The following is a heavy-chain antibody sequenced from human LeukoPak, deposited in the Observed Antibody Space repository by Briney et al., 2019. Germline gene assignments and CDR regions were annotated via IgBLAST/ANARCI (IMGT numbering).Heavy chain of an antibody. CDR3: ARDDCSGGSCYVAC. J-gene: IGHJ4*02. CDR2: INHSGST. CDR1: GGSFSGYY. Sequence: TSETLSLTCAVYGGSFSGYYWSWIRQPPGKGLEWIGEINHSGSTNYNPSLKSRVTISVDTSKNQFSLKLSSVTAADTAVYYCARDDCSGGSCYVACWGQGTLVTVSS. V-gene: IGHV4-34*01. D-gene: IGHD2-15*01.